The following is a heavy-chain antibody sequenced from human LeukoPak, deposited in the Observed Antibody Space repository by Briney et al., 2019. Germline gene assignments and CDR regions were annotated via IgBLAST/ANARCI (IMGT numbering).Heavy chain of an antibody. Sequence: SETLSLTCTVSGGSISNSSYYWGWIRQPPGKGLEWIGSIYYSGSTYYNPSLKSRVTISVDTSKNQFSLKLSSVTAADTAVYYCARHVYSTYYYDSSGFSPFDPWGQGTLVTVSS. CDR2: IYYSGST. J-gene: IGHJ5*02. CDR3: ARHVYSTYYYDSSGFSPFDP. CDR1: GGSISNSSYY. D-gene: IGHD3-22*01. V-gene: IGHV4-39*01.